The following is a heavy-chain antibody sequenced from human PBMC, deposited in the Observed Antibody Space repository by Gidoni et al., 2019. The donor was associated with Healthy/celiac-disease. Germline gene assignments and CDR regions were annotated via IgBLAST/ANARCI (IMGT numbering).Heavy chain of an antibody. J-gene: IGHJ3*02. CDR1: GVPFSSYA. Sequence: QVQLVQSGAEVKKPGSSVKVSCKASGVPFSSYAISWVRQAPGQGLEWMGRIIPILGIANYAQKFQGRVTITADKSTSTAYMELSSLRSEDTAVYYCARDRNWGELLANDAFDIWGQGTMVTVSS. V-gene: IGHV1-69*04. D-gene: IGHD1-26*01. CDR2: IIPILGIA. CDR3: ARDRNWGELLANDAFDI.